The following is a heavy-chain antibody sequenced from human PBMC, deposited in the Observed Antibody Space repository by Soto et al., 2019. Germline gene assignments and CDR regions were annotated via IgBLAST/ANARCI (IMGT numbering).Heavy chain of an antibody. CDR3: ARLGGYCSTTSCYGFYGMDV. D-gene: IGHD2-2*01. CDR2: FHYSENT. Sequence: QLQLQESGPGLVKPSETLSLTCTVSGGSISSGPYSWGWIRQPPGEGLEWIGTFHYSENTYYNPPLESLVTISVDTSKNQFSLKLTSVTVADTAIYYCARLGGYCSTTSCYGFYGMDVWGQGTTVIVSS. J-gene: IGHJ6*02. V-gene: IGHV4-39*01. CDR1: GGSISSGPYS.